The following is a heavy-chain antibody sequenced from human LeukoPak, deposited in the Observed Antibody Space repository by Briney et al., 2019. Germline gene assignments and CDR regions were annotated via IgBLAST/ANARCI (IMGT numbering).Heavy chain of an antibody. Sequence: SETLSLTCSVSGGSISSGGYYWSWIRQPPGKGLEWIGHIYHRGSTYYNPSLKSRVTISVDRSKNQFSLKLSSVTAADTAVYYCAREGAELGTFDYWGQGTLVTVSS. CDR1: GGSISSGGYY. V-gene: IGHV4-30-2*01. J-gene: IGHJ4*02. CDR2: IYHRGST. D-gene: IGHD7-27*01. CDR3: AREGAELGTFDY.